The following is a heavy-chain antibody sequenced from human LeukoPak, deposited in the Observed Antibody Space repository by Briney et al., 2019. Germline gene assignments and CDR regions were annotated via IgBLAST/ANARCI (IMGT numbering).Heavy chain of an antibody. CDR3: ARQLYFDY. J-gene: IGHJ4*02. CDR2: IYHSGST. V-gene: IGHV4-38-2*01. CDR1: GYSISSGYY. D-gene: IGHD1-1*01. Sequence: SETLSLTCAVSGYSISSGYYWGWIRQPPGRGLEWIGSIYHSGSTYYNPSLKSRVTISVDTSKNQFSLKLSSVTAADTAVYYCARQLYFDYWGQGTLVTVSS.